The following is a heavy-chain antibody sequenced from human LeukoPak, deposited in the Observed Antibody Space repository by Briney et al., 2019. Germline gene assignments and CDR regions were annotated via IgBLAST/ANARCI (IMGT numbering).Heavy chain of an antibody. CDR1: GFTFSSYG. D-gene: IGHD3-16*02. V-gene: IGHV3-33*01. Sequence: GGSLRLSCAASGFTFSSYGMHWVRQAPGKGLEWVAVIWYDGSNKYYADSVKGRFTISRDNSKNTLYLQMNSPRAEDTAVYYCARAPPYDYVWGSYPTEMDYWGQGTLVTVSS. CDR2: IWYDGSNK. J-gene: IGHJ4*02. CDR3: ARAPPYDYVWGSYPTEMDY.